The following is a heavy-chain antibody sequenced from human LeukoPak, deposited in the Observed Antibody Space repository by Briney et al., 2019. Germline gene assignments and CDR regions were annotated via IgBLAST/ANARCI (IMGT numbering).Heavy chain of an antibody. CDR2: IIPIFGTA. Sequence: SSVKVSCKASGGTFSSYAISWVRQAPGQGLGWMGGIIPIFGTANYAQKFQGRVTITADESTSTAYMELSSLRSEDTAVYYCASRRSYYYDSSGYMEHWGQGTLVTVSS. D-gene: IGHD3-22*01. CDR1: GGTFSSYA. V-gene: IGHV1-69*13. CDR3: ASRRSYYYDSSGYMEH. J-gene: IGHJ1*01.